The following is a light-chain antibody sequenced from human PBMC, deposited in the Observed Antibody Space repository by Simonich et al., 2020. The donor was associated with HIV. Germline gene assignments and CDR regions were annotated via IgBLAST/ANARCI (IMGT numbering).Light chain of an antibody. CDR1: SSDVGGYDY. CDR3: SSYTTSNTWV. CDR2: DVR. Sequence: QSALTQPASVSGSPGLSIAISCTGTSSDVGGYDYVSWYQQHPGKAPKLMIYDVRHRPSGVSNRFSGSKSGNTASLTISGLQAEDEADYYCSSYTTSNTWVFGGGTKLTVL. V-gene: IGLV2-14*01. J-gene: IGLJ3*02.